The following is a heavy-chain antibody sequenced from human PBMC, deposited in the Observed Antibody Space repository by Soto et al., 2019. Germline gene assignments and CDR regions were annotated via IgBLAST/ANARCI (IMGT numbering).Heavy chain of an antibody. CDR1: GVCVSNHNYY. V-gene: IGHV4-61*01. CDR2: IHYSGST. J-gene: IGHJ6*02. Sequence: EPLSLTCTVSGVCVSNHNYYWTWIRQPPGKGPEWVGYIHYSGSTNHNPSLKSRVTMSVDTAKNQFSLELTSVTAADTAVYYCASYTSGRSGPALDVWGQGTTVTVSS. CDR3: ASYTSGRSGPALDV. D-gene: IGHD3-10*01.